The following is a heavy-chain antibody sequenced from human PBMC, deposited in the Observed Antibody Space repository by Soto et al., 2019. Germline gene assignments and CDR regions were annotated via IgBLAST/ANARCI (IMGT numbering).Heavy chain of an antibody. V-gene: IGHV3-66*01. CDR3: ARVGKISSRIAAAGSLYYYYYYMDV. J-gene: IGHJ6*03. CDR1: GFTVSSNY. Sequence: GGSLRFSCAASGFTVSSNYMSWVRQAPGKGLEWVSVIYSGGSTYYADSVKGRFTISRDNSKNTLYLQMNSLRAEDTAVYYCARVGKISSRIAAAGSLYYYYYYMDVWGKGTTVTVSS. D-gene: IGHD6-13*01. CDR2: IYSGGST.